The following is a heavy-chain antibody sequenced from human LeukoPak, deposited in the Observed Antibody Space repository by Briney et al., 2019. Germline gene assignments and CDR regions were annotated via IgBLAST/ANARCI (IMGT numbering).Heavy chain of an antibody. CDR3: AKGGTMVQGVILSHPPDY. CDR1: GFTFSSYA. V-gene: IGHV3-23*01. Sequence: GGSLRLSCAASGFTFSSYAMSWVRQAPGKGLEWVSAISGSGGSTYYADSVKGRSTISRDNSKNTLYLQMNSLRAEDTAVYYCAKGGTMVQGVILSHPPDYWGQGTLVTVSS. J-gene: IGHJ4*02. D-gene: IGHD3-10*01. CDR2: ISGSGGST.